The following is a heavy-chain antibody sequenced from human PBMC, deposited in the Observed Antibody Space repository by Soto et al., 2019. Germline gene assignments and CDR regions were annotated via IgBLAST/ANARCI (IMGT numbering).Heavy chain of an antibody. V-gene: IGHV1-69*13. CDR2: IIPIFGTA. J-gene: IGHJ4*02. D-gene: IGHD2-21*02. CDR1: GGTFSSYA. Sequence: SVKVSCKASGGTFSSYAISWVRQAPGQGLEWMGGIIPIFGTANYAQKFQGRVTITADESTSTAYMELSSLRSEDTAVYYCARSIVVVAALDYWGQGTLVTVSS. CDR3: ARSIVVVAALDY.